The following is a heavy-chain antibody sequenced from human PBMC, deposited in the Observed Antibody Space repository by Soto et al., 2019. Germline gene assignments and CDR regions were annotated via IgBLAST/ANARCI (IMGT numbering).Heavy chain of an antibody. J-gene: IGHJ4*02. CDR3: ARGRVVRGEPFDY. Sequence: SETLSLTCAVYGGSFSGYYCIWIRQPPGKGLEWIGEINHSGSTNYNPSLKSRVTISVDTSKNQFSLKLSSVTAADTAVYYCARGRVVRGEPFDYWGQGTLVTVSS. CDR1: GGSFSGYY. D-gene: IGHD3-10*01. V-gene: IGHV4-34*01. CDR2: INHSGST.